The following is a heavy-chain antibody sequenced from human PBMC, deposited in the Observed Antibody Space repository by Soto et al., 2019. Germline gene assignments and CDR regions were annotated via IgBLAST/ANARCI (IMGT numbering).Heavy chain of an antibody. CDR2: ISSSSSYI. CDR3: ASEGLYSAVWYYGMDV. V-gene: IGHV3-21*01. Sequence: GGSLRLSCAASGFTFSSYSMNWVRQAPGKGLEWVSSISSSSSYIYYADSVKGRFTISRDNAKNSLYLQMNSLRAEDTAVYYCASEGLYSAVWYYGMDVWGQGTTVTVSS. J-gene: IGHJ6*02. D-gene: IGHD4-4*01. CDR1: GFTFSSYS.